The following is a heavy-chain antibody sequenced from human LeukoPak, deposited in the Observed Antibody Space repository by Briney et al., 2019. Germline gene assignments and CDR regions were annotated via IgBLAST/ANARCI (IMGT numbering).Heavy chain of an antibody. D-gene: IGHD6-13*01. Sequence: ASVKVSCKASGYTFTSYAMNWVRQAPGQGLEWMGWINPNSGGTNYAQKFQGRVTMTRDTSISTAYMELSRLRSDDTAVYYCARDEYSSSWYNDYWGQGTLVTVSS. J-gene: IGHJ4*02. CDR1: GYTFTSYA. V-gene: IGHV1-2*02. CDR3: ARDEYSSSWYNDY. CDR2: INPNSGGT.